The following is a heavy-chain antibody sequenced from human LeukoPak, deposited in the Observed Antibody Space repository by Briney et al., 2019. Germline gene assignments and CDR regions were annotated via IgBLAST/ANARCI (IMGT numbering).Heavy chain of an antibody. J-gene: IGHJ4*02. Sequence: GGSLRLSCAASGFTFSDAWMSWVRQAPGKGLEWVGRIKSKTDGGTTDYATPVKGRFTISRDDSKNTLYLQMNSLKTEDTAVYYCTTRGGSFSIFDYWGQGTLVTVSS. CDR1: GFTFSDAW. CDR3: TTRGGSFSIFDY. CDR2: IKSKTDGGTT. D-gene: IGHD1-26*01. V-gene: IGHV3-15*01.